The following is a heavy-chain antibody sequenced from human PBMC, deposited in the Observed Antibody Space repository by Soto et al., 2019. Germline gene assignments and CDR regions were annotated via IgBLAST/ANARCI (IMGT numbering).Heavy chain of an antibody. CDR2: IYYNGVT. CDR1: GGSISSSGYY. D-gene: IGHD2-15*01. J-gene: IGHJ4*02. V-gene: IGHV4-39*01. Sequence: SETLSLTCTVSGGSISSSGYYWGWIRQPPGKGLEWIGSIYYNGVTYSNPSLKSRVTISRDTSKNQFSLKLTSVTAADTALYYCGKVLVGATGHTDSDSWGPGTLVTVSS. CDR3: GKVLVGATGHTDSDS.